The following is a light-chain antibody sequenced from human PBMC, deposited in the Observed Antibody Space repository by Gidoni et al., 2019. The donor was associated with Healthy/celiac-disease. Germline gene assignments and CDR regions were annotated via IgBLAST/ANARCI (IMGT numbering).Light chain of an antibody. Sequence: QSALTQPPSASXXXGQSVTISCTGTSSDVGGYNYVSWYQQPPGNAPKLMIYEVSKRPSGVPDRFSGSKSGNTASLTVSGLQAEDEADYYCSSYAGSNKVVFGGGXKLTVL. V-gene: IGLV2-8*01. J-gene: IGLJ2*01. CDR1: SSDVGGYNY. CDR2: EVS. CDR3: SSYAGSNKVV.